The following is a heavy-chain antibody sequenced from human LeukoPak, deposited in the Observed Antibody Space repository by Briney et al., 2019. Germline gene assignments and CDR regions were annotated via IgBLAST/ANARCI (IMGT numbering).Heavy chain of an antibody. V-gene: IGHV3-9*01. CDR2: ISWYSGSI. J-gene: IGHJ4*02. D-gene: IGHD3-22*01. Sequence: GGSLRLSCAASGFTFDDYAMHWVRQAPGKGLEWVSGISWYSGSIGYADCVKGRFTISRDNAKNSLYLQMNSLRAEDTALYYCAKVGHYYDSSGYYLHYFDYWGQGTLVTVSS. CDR3: AKVGHYYDSSGYYLHYFDY. CDR1: GFTFDDYA.